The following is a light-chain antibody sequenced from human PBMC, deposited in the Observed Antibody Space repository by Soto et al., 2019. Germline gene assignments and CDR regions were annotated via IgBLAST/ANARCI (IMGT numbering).Light chain of an antibody. CDR3: QQYGSSSWT. Sequence: EIVLTQSPGTLSLSPGERATLSCRASQSLSSSYLVWYQQKPGQAPRLLIYAASNRATGIPDRFSVSGSGTDFTLTISRLEPEDFAVYYCQQYGSSSWTFGQGTKVEIK. CDR1: QSLSSSY. CDR2: AAS. V-gene: IGKV3-20*01. J-gene: IGKJ1*01.